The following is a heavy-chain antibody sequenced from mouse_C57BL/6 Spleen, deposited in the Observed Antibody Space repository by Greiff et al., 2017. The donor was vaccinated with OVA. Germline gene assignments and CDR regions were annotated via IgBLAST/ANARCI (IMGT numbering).Heavy chain of an antibody. CDR2: IYPSDSET. V-gene: IGHV1-61*01. Sequence: QVQLQQPGAELVRPGSSVKLSCKASGYTFTSYWMDWVKQRPGQGLEWIGNIYPSDSETHYNQKFKDKATLTVDKSSSTAYMQLSSLTSEDSAVYYCATRAYDSNSGFAYWGQGTLVTVAA. CDR3: ATRAYDSNSGFAY. J-gene: IGHJ3*01. CDR1: GYTFTSYW. D-gene: IGHD2-5*01.